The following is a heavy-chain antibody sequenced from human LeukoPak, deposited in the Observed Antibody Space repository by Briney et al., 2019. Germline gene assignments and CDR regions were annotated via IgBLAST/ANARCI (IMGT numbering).Heavy chain of an antibody. D-gene: IGHD3-10*01. CDR3: AKDRYSMVQGAGCFDY. V-gene: IGHV3-23*01. Sequence: PGGSLRLSCAASGFTFSNYAMSWVRQAPGKGLEWVSQISGSGYDIEYADSVKGRFTISRDKAKNTLFLQMNSLRAEDTAVYYCAKDRYSMVQGAGCFDYWGQGALVTVSS. CDR1: GFTFSNYA. J-gene: IGHJ4*02. CDR2: ISGSGYDI.